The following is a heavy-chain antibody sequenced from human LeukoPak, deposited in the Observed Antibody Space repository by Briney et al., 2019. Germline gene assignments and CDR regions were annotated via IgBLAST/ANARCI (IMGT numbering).Heavy chain of an antibody. J-gene: IGHJ4*02. Sequence: GGSLRLSCAASGFTFSSYGMHWVRQAPGKGLEWVAVIWYDGSNKYYADSVKGRFTISRDNSKNALYLQMNSLRAEDTAVYYCARDSGSGYYYVGWGQGTLVTVSS. CDR3: ARDSGSGYYYVG. D-gene: IGHD3-22*01. CDR1: GFTFSSYG. V-gene: IGHV3-33*01. CDR2: IWYDGSNK.